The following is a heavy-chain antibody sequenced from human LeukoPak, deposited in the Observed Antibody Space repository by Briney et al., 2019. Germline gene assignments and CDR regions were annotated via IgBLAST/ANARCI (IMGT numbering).Heavy chain of an antibody. CDR2: IYPGDSDT. V-gene: IGHV5-51*01. CDR3: ARLIGDYGDYLDAFDI. J-gene: IGHJ3*02. Sequence: GESLKISCKGSGYSFTSYWIGWVRQMPGKGLEWMGIIYPGDSDTRYSPSFQGQVTISADKSISTAYLQWSSLKASDTAMYYCARLIGDYGDYLDAFDIWGQGTMVTVSS. D-gene: IGHD4-17*01. CDR1: GYSFTSYW.